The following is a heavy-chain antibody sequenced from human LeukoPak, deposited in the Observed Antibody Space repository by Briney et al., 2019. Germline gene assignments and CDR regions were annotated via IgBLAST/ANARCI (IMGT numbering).Heavy chain of an antibody. V-gene: IGHV4-59*08. J-gene: IGHJ2*01. Sequence: SETLSLTCTVSGGSISGYYWSWIRQPPGKGLEWLGYVSYSGTTNYNPSLKSRVTISLYPSKNQFSLKLSSVTAADTAVYYCARRGSDWSFDLWGRGTLVTVSS. D-gene: IGHD6-19*01. CDR1: GGSISGYY. CDR2: VSYSGTT. CDR3: ARRGSDWSFDL.